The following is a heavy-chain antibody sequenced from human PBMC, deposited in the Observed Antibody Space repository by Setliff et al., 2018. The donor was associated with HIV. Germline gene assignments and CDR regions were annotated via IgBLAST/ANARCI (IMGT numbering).Heavy chain of an antibody. D-gene: IGHD4-17*01. CDR1: GFTFSNAW. CDR3: TTGRDLYGDYVFLVY. Sequence: PGGSLRLSCAASGFTFSNAWMSWVRQVPGKGLEWVGRIKSKTDGGTTDYAVPVKGRFTISRDDSKNTLYLQMNSLKIEDTAVYYCTTGRDLYGDYVFLVYWGQGTLVTVSS. J-gene: IGHJ4*02. CDR2: IKSKTDGGTT. V-gene: IGHV3-15*01.